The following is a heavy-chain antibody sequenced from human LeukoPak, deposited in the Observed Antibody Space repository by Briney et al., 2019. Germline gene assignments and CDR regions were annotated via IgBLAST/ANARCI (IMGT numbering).Heavy chain of an antibody. D-gene: IGHD1-26*01. J-gene: IGHJ4*02. V-gene: IGHV4-4*07. CDR3: AREGGSYRALDY. CDR2: IYTSGST. CDR1: NDSTNSYY. Sequence: SETLSLTCSVSNDSTNSYYWSWFRQPAGKGLEWIGRIYTSGSTNYNPSLKSRVTMSVDMSKNQFSLKLSSVTAADTAVYYCAREGGSYRALDYWGQGTLVTVSS.